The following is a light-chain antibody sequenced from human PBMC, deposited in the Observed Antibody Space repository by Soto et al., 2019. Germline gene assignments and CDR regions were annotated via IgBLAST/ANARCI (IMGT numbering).Light chain of an antibody. J-gene: IGKJ1*01. Sequence: EIVMTQSPGTLSLSPGKRATLSCRASQSISSSYLAWYQQRPGQAPRLLIYGVSSRATGFPDRFSGSGSGTDFTLTIIRLEPEDFAVYYCQQYGSSPWTFGQGTKVDIK. V-gene: IGKV3-20*01. CDR1: QSISSSY. CDR3: QQYGSSPWT. CDR2: GVS.